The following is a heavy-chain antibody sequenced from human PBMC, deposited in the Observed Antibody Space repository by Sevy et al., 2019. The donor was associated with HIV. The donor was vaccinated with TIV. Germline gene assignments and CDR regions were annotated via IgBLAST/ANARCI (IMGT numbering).Heavy chain of an antibody. V-gene: IGHV3-9*01. CDR3: AKDIVVVPATSSGYFDL. D-gene: IGHD2-2*01. Sequence: GGSLRLSCAASGFIFDDYAMHCVRQAPGKGLEWVSGITWNSDTIGYADSVKGRFTISRDNAKNSLYLQMNSLRLEDSALYYCAKDIVVVPATSSGYFDLWGRGTLVTVSS. J-gene: IGHJ2*01. CDR1: GFIFDDYA. CDR2: ITWNSDTI.